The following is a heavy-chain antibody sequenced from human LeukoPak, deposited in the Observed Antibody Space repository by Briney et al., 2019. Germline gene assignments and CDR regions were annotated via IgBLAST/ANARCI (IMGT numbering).Heavy chain of an antibody. D-gene: IGHD1-26*01. CDR3: ASLEQYSGSYGAYEASFDY. CDR2: IKQDGSEK. Sequence: GGSLRLSCAVSGFTVSTNYMSWVRQAPGKGLEWVANIKQDGSEKYYVDSVKGRFTISRDNAKNSLYLQMNSLRAEDTAVYYCASLEQYSGSYGAYEASFDYWGQGILVTVSS. J-gene: IGHJ4*02. V-gene: IGHV3-7*01. CDR1: GFTVSTNY.